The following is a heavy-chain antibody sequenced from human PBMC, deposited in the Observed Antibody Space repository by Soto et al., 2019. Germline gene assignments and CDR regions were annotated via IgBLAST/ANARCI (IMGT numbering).Heavy chain of an antibody. CDR1: GGSISRGGYP. J-gene: IGHJ4*02. Sequence: QLQLQESGSGLVKPSQTLSLTCAVSGGSISRGGYPWSWIRQPPVKGLEWIGYIYHSGSNYYNPSLKSRVTLSVDRSKNQFSLKLSSVTAADTAVYYCAAGGGLPRYYWGQGTLVSVSS. CDR3: AAGGGLPRYY. CDR2: IYHSGSN. D-gene: IGHD5-12*01. V-gene: IGHV4-30-2*01.